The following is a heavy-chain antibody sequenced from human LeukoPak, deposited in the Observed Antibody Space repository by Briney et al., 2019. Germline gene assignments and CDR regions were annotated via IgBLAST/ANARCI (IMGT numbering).Heavy chain of an antibody. V-gene: IGHV4-34*01. Sequence: SETLSLTCAVYGGSFSGYYWSWIRQPPGKGLEWIGEINHSGSTNYNPSLKSRVTISVDTSKNQFSLKLSSVTAADTAVYYCAIGLHWFDPWGQGTLVTVSS. CDR1: GGSFSGYY. J-gene: IGHJ5*02. CDR3: AIGLHWFDP. CDR2: INHSGST.